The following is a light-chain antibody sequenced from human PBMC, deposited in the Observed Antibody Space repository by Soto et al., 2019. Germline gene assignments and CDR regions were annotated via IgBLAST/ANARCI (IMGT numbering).Light chain of an antibody. CDR3: CSYTTSNTRQIV. J-gene: IGLJ1*01. V-gene: IGLV2-14*01. CDR2: DVS. CDR1: SSDVGGYNY. Sequence: QSALTQPASVSGSPGQSITIPCPGTSSDVGGYNYVSWYQQHPGKAPKFMIYDVSNRPSGVSNRFSGSKSGNTASLTISGLQAEDEADYYCCSYTTSNTRQIVFGTGTKVTVL.